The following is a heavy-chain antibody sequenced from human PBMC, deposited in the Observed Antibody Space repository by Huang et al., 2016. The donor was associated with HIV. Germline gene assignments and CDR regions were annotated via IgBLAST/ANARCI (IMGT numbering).Heavy chain of an antibody. CDR3: ATNLQIVVVPPDMGYDAFDM. V-gene: IGHV3-7*01. Sequence: DEHLVESGGGLVQPGGSVTITCEVSGFNFKNYWMNWVRQAAGKGLEGVANIRGDGSEKNYVDSVKGRFTIFRDNAKNLLDLQMKSLRAEDTSVYYCATNLQIVVVPPDMGYDAFDMWGQGTMVTVSS. J-gene: IGHJ3*02. CDR1: GFNFKNYW. CDR2: IRGDGSEK. D-gene: IGHD2-2*01.